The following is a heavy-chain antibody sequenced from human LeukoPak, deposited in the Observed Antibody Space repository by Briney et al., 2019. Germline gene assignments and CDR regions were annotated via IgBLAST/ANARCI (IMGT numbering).Heavy chain of an antibody. J-gene: IGHJ4*02. CDR2: INHSGST. Sequence: SETLSLTCAVYGGSFSGYYWSWIRQPPGKGLEWIGEINHSGSTNYNPSLKSRVTISIDTSKNQFSLKLSSVTAADTAVYYCARMLYEYYYDSSGYLDYWGQGTLVTVSS. D-gene: IGHD3-22*01. CDR3: ARMLYEYYYDSSGYLDY. CDR1: GGSFSGYY. V-gene: IGHV4-34*01.